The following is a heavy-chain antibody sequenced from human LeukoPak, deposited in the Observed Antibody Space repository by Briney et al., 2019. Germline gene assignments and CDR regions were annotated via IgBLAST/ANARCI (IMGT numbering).Heavy chain of an antibody. CDR2: IYYSGST. CDR3: ARGGRIITYYYDSSGHQGLDY. CDR1: GGSISSYY. Sequence: PSETLSLTCTVSGGSISSYYWSWIRQPPGKGLEWIGYIYYSGSTNYNPSLKSRVTISVDTSKNQFSPKLSSVTAADTAVYYCARGGRIITYYYDSSGHQGLDYWGQGTLVTVSS. V-gene: IGHV4-59*08. J-gene: IGHJ4*02. D-gene: IGHD3-22*01.